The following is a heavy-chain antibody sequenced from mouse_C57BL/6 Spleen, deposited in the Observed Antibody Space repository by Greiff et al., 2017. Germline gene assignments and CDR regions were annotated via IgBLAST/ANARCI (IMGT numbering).Heavy chain of an antibody. V-gene: IGHV1-69*01. CDR1: GYTFTSYW. CDR3: ARKYDVRGAMDY. CDR2: IDPSDSYT. D-gene: IGHD2-14*01. J-gene: IGHJ4*01. Sequence: QVQLQQPGAELVMPGASVKLSCKASGYTFTSYWMHWVKQRPGQGLEWIGEIDPSDSYTNYNQKFKGKSTLTVDKSSSTAYMQLSSLTSEDSAVYYCARKYDVRGAMDYWGQGTSVTVSS.